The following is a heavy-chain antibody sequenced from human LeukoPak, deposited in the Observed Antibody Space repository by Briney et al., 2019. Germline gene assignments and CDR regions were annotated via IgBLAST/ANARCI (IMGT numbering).Heavy chain of an antibody. J-gene: IGHJ4*02. CDR1: VFTFSNAW. Sequence: GGSLRLSCAVSVFTFSNAWMNWVRQAPWMGLEWVGRIKSKTDGGTADYAAPVKGRFTISRDDSKNTLYLQMNSLKAEDTAIYYCATVLAAVGTPYWGQGTLVTVSP. D-gene: IGHD6-13*01. CDR2: IKSKTDGGTA. CDR3: ATVLAAVGTPY. V-gene: IGHV3-15*07.